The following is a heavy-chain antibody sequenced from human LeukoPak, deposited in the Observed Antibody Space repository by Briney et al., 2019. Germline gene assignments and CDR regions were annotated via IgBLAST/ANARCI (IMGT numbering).Heavy chain of an antibody. CDR1: GFTFSSYS. Sequence: GGSLRLSCAASGFTFSSYSMNWVRQAPGKGLEWVSSISNSSSYIYYADSVKGRFTISRDNAKNSLYLQMNSLRAEDTAVYYCAREGDIAALDYWGQGTLVTVSS. J-gene: IGHJ4*02. V-gene: IGHV3-21*01. D-gene: IGHD6-6*01. CDR2: ISNSSSYI. CDR3: AREGDIAALDY.